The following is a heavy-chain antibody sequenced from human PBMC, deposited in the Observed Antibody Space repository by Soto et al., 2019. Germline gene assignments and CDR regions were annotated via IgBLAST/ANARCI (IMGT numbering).Heavy chain of an antibody. D-gene: IGHD6-6*01. V-gene: IGHV1-18*01. CDR3: ARDMTEYSSSSDAFDI. CDR2: ISAYNGNT. CDR1: GYTFTSYG. Sequence: ASVKVSCKASGYTFTSYGISWVRQAPGQGLEWMGWISAYNGNTNYAQKLQGRVTMTTDTSTSTAYMELRSLRSDDTAVYYCARDMTEYSSSSDAFDIWGLGTMVTVSS. J-gene: IGHJ3*02.